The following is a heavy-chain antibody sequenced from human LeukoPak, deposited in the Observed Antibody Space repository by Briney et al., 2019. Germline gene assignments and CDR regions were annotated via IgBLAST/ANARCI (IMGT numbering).Heavy chain of an antibody. D-gene: IGHD3-3*01. CDR3: AREDDLAYYFDY. CDR1: GFTFSSYS. V-gene: IGHV3-21*01. CDR2: ISSSSSYI. J-gene: IGHJ4*02. Sequence: GGSLRLSCAASGFTFSSYSMNWVRQAPGKGLEWISSISSSSSYIYYADSVKGRFTISRDNAKNSLYLQTNSLRAEDTAVYYCAREDDLAYYFDYWGQGTLVTVSS.